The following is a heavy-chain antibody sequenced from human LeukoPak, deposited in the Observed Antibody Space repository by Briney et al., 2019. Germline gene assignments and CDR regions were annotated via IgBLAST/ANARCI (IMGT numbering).Heavy chain of an antibody. V-gene: IGHV1-2*02. CDR3: ATEILDTAMATLYDY. D-gene: IGHD5-18*01. J-gene: IGHJ4*02. CDR1: GYTFTGYY. Sequence: GASVKVSCKASGYTFTGYYMHWVRQAPGQGLEWMGWIKPYNGETKYAQKFQGRLTLTRDTSISTAYMELSRLRSDDTAVYYCATEILDTAMATLYDYWGQGTLVTVSS. CDR2: IKPYNGET.